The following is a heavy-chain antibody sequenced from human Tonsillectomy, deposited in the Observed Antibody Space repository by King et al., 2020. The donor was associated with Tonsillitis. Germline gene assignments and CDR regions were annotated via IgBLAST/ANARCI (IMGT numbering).Heavy chain of an antibody. J-gene: IGHJ4*02. CDR3: TRSSYTDSSGQEDY. CDR2: IRNQPSSYTT. CDR1: GFNFNDYN. V-gene: IGHV3-72*01. D-gene: IGHD6-6*01. Sequence: VQLVESGGGSVQPGGSLRLPCAASGFNFNDYNMDWVRQAPGKGLEWVSRIRNQPSSYTTEYATSVRGRFTISRDDSRNSLYLEMNSLKTEDTAVYYWTRSSYTDSSGQEDYWGQGTLGTVSS.